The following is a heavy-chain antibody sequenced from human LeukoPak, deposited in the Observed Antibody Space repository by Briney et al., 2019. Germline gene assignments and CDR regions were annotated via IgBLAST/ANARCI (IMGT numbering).Heavy chain of an antibody. D-gene: IGHD3-16*01. CDR1: GFTFNNYN. CDR3: ARIRGGFFNAFDI. J-gene: IGHJ3*02. V-gene: IGHV3-48*01. Sequence: GGSLRLSCAAPGFTFNNYNMNWVRQAPGKGLEWISYISRSSSTIYYGDSVKGRFTISRDNAKNSLYLQMNSLRAEDTAVYYCARIRGGFFNAFDIWGQGTMVTVSS. CDR2: ISRSSSTI.